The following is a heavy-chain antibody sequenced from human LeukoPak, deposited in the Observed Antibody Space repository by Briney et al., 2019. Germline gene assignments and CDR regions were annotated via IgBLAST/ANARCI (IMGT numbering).Heavy chain of an antibody. CDR3: VRAGPAAPLDY. V-gene: IGHV1-2*02. J-gene: IGHJ4*02. Sequence: GASVKVSCKASGYSFTGYYMHWVRQAPGQGLEWMGWINPNSGGTNSAQKFQGRVTLTRDTSIAAAYMELSNLRSDDTAVYYCVRAGPAAPLDYWGQGTLVTVSP. CDR2: INPNSGGT. CDR1: GYSFTGYY. D-gene: IGHD2-15*01.